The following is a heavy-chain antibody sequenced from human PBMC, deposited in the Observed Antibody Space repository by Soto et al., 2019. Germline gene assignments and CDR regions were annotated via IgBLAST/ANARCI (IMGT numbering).Heavy chain of an antibody. J-gene: IGHJ6*02. CDR3: ARDQADCSGGSCNQYYYCYGFDF. V-gene: IGHV6-1*01. D-gene: IGHD2-15*01. CDR2: TYYRSKRYN. CDR1: GDSVSSNSAA. Sequence: SQTLSLTCAISGDSVSSNSAACNWTRQAPSRGLEWLGRTYYRSKRYNDYAVSVKSRITINPDTSKNQFHLQLNSVTPEDTHGYYCARDQADCSGGSCNQYYYCYGFDFWGQGTTVTVSS.